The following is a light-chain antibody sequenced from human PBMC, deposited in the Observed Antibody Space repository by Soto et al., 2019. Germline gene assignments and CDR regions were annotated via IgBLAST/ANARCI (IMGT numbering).Light chain of an antibody. V-gene: IGLV2-14*03. J-gene: IGLJ1*01. Sequence: QSALTQPASVSGSPGQSITISCTGTSSDIGTYNYVSWYQQHPGQAPKLMIYDVSNRPSGVSDRFSGSKSRNTASLTISELQAEDEADYYCYSCSRSSGTRYVFGTGTKLTVL. CDR3: YSCSRSSGTRYV. CDR1: SSDIGTYNY. CDR2: DVS.